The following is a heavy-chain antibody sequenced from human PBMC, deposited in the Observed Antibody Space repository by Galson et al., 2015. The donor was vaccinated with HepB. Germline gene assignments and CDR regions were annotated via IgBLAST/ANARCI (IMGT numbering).Heavy chain of an antibody. CDR3: ARDHSALVVLRAYYYYGMDV. J-gene: IGHJ6*02. Sequence: SLRLSCAASGFTFSSYAMHWVRQAPGKGLEWVAVISYDGSNKYYADSVKGRFTISRDNSKNTLYLQMNSLRAEDAAVYYCARDHSALVVLRAYYYYGMDVWGQGTTVTVSS. CDR2: ISYDGSNK. V-gene: IGHV3-30-3*01. D-gene: IGHD6-6*01. CDR1: GFTFSSYA.